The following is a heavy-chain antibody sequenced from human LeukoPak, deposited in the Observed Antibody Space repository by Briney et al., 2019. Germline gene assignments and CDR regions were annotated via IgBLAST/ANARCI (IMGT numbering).Heavy chain of an antibody. J-gene: IGHJ4*02. CDR1: GYSISSGYY. CDR3: ASRLSTSRYYFDY. V-gene: IGHV4-38-2*02. CDR2: IYYSGST. D-gene: IGHD2-2*01. Sequence: SETLSLTCTVSGYSISSGYYWGWIRPPPGKGLEWIGSIYYSGSTYYNPSLKSRVTISVDTSKNQFSLKLSSVTAADTAVYYCASRLSTSRYYFDYWGQGTLVTVSS.